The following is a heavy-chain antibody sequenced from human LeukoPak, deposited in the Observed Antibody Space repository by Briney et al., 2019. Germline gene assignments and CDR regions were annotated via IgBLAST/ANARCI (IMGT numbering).Heavy chain of an antibody. D-gene: IGHD1-26*01. Sequence: SETLSLTCAVYGGSFSGYYWSWIRQPPGKGLEWIGEINHSGSTNYNPSLKSRVTISVDTSKNQFSLKLSSVTAADTAVYYCALVGGYYGMDVWGQGTTVTASS. V-gene: IGHV4-34*01. CDR1: GGSFSGYY. J-gene: IGHJ6*02. CDR2: INHSGST. CDR3: ALVGGYYGMDV.